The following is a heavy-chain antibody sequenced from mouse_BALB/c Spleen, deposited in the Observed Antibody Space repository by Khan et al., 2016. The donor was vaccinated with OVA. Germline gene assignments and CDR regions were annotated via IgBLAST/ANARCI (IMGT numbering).Heavy chain of an antibody. CDR2: ISSSATYT. CDR3: TNGNYGWFAY. CDR1: GFTFSTFV. J-gene: IGHJ3*01. Sequence: EVELVESGGGLVEPGGSLKLSCAASGFTFSTFVMSLVRPTPPTRLEWVAPISSSATYTYYPASIKGRLTISRNNTKHTQYLHMNSLGSDDTAIYYCTNGNYGWFAYWGLGTLVTVST. D-gene: IGHD2-1*01. V-gene: IGHV5-9-1*01.